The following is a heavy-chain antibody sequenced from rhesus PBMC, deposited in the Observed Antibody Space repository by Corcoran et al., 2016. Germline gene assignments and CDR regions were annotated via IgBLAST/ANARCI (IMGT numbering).Heavy chain of an antibody. D-gene: IGHD1-14*01. J-gene: IGHJ5-1*01. CDR1: GGSISDYY. Sequence: QVKLQQWGEGLVKPLETLSLTCAVYGGSISDYYWSWIRQPPGKGLEWIGNVDGYNPTTNYNTSHKNRVTISKDTSKNQFSLKLRSVTAADTAVYYCARDQNEGTNFRFDVWGPGVPVTVSA. V-gene: IGHV4-73*01. CDR3: ARDQNEGTNFRFDV. CDR2: VDGYNPTT.